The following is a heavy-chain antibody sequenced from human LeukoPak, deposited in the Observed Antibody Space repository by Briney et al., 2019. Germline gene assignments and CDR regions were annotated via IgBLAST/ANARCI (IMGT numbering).Heavy chain of an antibody. D-gene: IGHD1-26*01. CDR3: ARAFAVGATIYFDY. CDR2: INPNSGGT. J-gene: IGHJ4*02. V-gene: IGHV1-2*02. CDR1: GYTFTGYY. Sequence: GASVKVSCKASGYTFTGYYMHWVRQAPGQGLEWMGWINPNSGGTNYAQKFQGRVTMTRDTSISTAYMELSRLRSDDTAVYYCARAFAVGATIYFDYWGQGTLVNVSS.